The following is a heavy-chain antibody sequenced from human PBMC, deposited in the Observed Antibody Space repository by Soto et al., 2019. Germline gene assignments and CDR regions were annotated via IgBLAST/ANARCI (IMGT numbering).Heavy chain of an antibody. D-gene: IGHD3-10*01. J-gene: IGHJ4*02. CDR1: GGSFSGYH. CDR3: ARGRSIAYFSGSTSYYGFDI. CDR2: INPSGNT. Sequence: QVQQQQWGARLLKPSETLSLTCAVSGGSFSGYHWSWIRQSPGKGLEWIGEINPSGNTNFNPSLKSRVTIPKDTSRNEIALGLSSVTAADTAVYYCARGRSIAYFSGSTSYYGFDIWGQGDLVTVSS. V-gene: IGHV4-34*01.